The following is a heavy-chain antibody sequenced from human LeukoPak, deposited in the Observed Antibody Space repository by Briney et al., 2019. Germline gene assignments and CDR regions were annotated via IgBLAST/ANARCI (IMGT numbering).Heavy chain of an antibody. CDR2: IPYDGSNK. CDR3: AKDFFAVAVGPPVQH. CDR1: GCTISSYG. Sequence: GGTLTLTCAASGCTISSYGLHGVRQPPGKGLEWVAVIPYDGSNKYYAASVKGRFIISRDTSKTTLTLQMNSLRAEDTAVYSCAKDFFAVAVGPPVQHWGQGTLVTVSS. V-gene: IGHV3-30*18. J-gene: IGHJ1*01. D-gene: IGHD6-19*01.